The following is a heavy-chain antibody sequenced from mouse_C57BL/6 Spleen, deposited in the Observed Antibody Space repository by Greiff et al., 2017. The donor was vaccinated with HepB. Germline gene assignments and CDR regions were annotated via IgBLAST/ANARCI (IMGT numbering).Heavy chain of an antibody. CDR1: GYTFTSYW. CDR3: ARGGLCLRRWFAY. Sequence: QVQLQQPGTELVKPGASVKLSCKASGYTFTSYWMHWVKQRPGQGLEWIGNINPSNGGTNYNEKFKSKATLTVDKSSSTAYMQLRSLTSEDSAVYYCARGGLCLRRWFAYWGQGTLVTVSA. CDR2: INPSNGGT. J-gene: IGHJ3*01. D-gene: IGHD2-2*01. V-gene: IGHV1-53*01.